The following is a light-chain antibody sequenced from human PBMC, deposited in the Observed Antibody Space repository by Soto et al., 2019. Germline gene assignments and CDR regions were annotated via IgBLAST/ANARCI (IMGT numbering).Light chain of an antibody. CDR2: AAS. J-gene: IGKJ3*01. CDR3: HQAMSIPPT. CDR1: QGISSC. V-gene: IGKV1-12*01. Sequence: DIQMTQSPSSVSASVGDRDTITCRASQGISSCLAWYQQKPGKAPKLLIYAASSLQSGVLSRCSGSGSGTHFTLSISSLQPEDFATYYCHQAMSIPPTLGPWPKVDIK.